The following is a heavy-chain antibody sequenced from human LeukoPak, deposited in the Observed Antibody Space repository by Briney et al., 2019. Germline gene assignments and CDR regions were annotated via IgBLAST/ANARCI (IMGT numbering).Heavy chain of an antibody. D-gene: IGHD6-13*01. J-gene: IGHJ4*02. CDR1: GFTFSSYS. CDR3: ARVYDDGTSWYGYY. CDR2: ISSSSSYI. Sequence: GGSLRLSCAASGFTFSSYSMNWVRQAPGKGLEWVSSISSSSSYIYYADSVKGRFTISRDNAKNSLYLQMNSLRAEDTAVYYCARVYDDGTSWYGYYWGQGTLVTVSS. V-gene: IGHV3-21*01.